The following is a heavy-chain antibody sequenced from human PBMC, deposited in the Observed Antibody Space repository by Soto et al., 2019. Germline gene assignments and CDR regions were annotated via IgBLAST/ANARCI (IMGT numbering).Heavy chain of an antibody. CDR1: GHTFTGHH. CDR2: IDLDIGDT. D-gene: IGHD7-27*01. CDR3: GLEPTGTGGFDY. V-gene: IGHV1-2*02. J-gene: IGHJ4*02. Sequence: QVQMVQSGAEVKKPGASVKVSCKASGHTFTGHHMHWVRQAPRQGLEWMGLIDLDIGDTKYAQRFQGTITSTSDSSIIAVYMELRGLRADDTAVYYCGLEPTGTGGFDYWGQGTLVTVS.